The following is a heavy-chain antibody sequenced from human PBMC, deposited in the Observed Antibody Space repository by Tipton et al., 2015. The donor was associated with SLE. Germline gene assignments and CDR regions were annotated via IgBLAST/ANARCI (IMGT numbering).Heavy chain of an antibody. D-gene: IGHD2-2*01. CDR3: ARDWEGDIVVVPAAICP. CDR1: GFTFSSYA. Sequence: YLRLSCAASGFTFSSYAMYWVRQAPGKGLEWVAVISYDGSNKYYADSVKGRFTISRDNSKNTLYLQMNSLRAEDTAVYYCARDWEGDIVVVPAAICPWGQGTLVTVSS. J-gene: IGHJ5*02. CDR2: ISYDGSNK. V-gene: IGHV3-30-3*01.